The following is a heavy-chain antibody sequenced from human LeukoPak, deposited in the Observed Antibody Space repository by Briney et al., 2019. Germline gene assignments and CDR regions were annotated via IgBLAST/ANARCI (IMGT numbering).Heavy chain of an antibody. CDR1: GGSISSSSYY. CDR3: ARCSPDAFDI. V-gene: IGHV4-39*07. J-gene: IGHJ3*02. CDR2: IYYSGST. Sequence: PSETLSPTCTVSGGSISSSSYYWGWIRQPPGKGLEWIGSIYYSGSTYYNPSLKSRVTISVDTSKNQFSLKLSSVTAADTAVYYCARCSPDAFDIWGQGTMVTVSS. D-gene: IGHD3-10*02.